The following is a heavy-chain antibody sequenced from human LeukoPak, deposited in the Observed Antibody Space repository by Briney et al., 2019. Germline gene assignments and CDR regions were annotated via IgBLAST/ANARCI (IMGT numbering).Heavy chain of an antibody. CDR1: GFTLSSYP. D-gene: IGHD3-10*01. J-gene: IGHJ4*02. CDR2: ISGSGGST. CDR3: PNHYRSVSYSLRYLDY. Sequence: GGSLPLSCPASGFTLSSYPMSWVRQAPGKGLAGVSAISGSGGSTHYAHSLKGRFTIPSDNSKHTLSLQMNSLRADDTPVCFFPNHYRSVSYSLRYLDYWGERALVTDS. V-gene: IGHV3-23*01.